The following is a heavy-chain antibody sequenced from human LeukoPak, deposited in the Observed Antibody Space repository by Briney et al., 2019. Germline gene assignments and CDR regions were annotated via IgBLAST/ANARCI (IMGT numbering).Heavy chain of an antibody. D-gene: IGHD3-3*01. CDR3: ARRYYGRLDP. CDR1: GGSLSGYY. CDR2: IHDSGNT. V-gene: IGHV4-59*01. Sequence: SETLSLTCTVSGGSLSGYYWSWVRQPPGKGLEWIGYIHDSGNTNYNPSLKSRVTISADTSKNQFSQKLSSVTAADTAVYYCARRYYGRLDPWGQGTLVTVSS. J-gene: IGHJ5*02.